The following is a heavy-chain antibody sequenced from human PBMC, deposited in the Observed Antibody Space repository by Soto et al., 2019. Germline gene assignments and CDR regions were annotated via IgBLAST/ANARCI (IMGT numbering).Heavy chain of an antibody. Sequence: EVQLVESGGGLVQPGGSLRLSCAASGFTFSSYSMNWVRQAPGKGLEWVSYISSSSSTIYYADSVKGRFTISRDNAKNSLYLQMNSLRAEDTAVYYCAREMVGSGRGYYYYGMDVWGQGTTVTVSS. CDR3: AREMVGSGRGYYYYGMDV. V-gene: IGHV3-48*01. D-gene: IGHD1-26*01. CDR2: ISSSSSTI. J-gene: IGHJ6*02. CDR1: GFTFSSYS.